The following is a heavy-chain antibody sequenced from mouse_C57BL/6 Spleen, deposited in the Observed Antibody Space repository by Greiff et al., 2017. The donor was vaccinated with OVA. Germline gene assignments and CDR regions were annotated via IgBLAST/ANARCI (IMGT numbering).Heavy chain of an antibody. J-gene: IGHJ4*01. CDR2: ISGGGGNT. V-gene: IGHV5-9*01. CDR3: ARRGGAMDY. Sequence: EVQLVESGGGLVKPGGSLKLSCAASGFTFSSYTMSWVRQTPEKRLEWVATISGGGGNTYYPDSVKGRFTISRDNAKNTLYLQMSSLRSEDTALYYCARRGGAMDYWGQGTSVTVSS. CDR1: GFTFSSYT.